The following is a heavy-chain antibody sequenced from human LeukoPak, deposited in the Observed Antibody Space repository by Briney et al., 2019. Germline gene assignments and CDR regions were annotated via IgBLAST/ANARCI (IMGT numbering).Heavy chain of an antibody. D-gene: IGHD2-2*01. CDR1: GGSISSSSYY. CDR3: ARDVGVPAAISTQFDP. V-gene: IGHV4-39*07. J-gene: IGHJ5*02. CDR2: IYYSGST. Sequence: PSETLSLTCTVSGGSISSSSYYWGWIRQPPGKGLEWIGSIYYSGSTYYNPSLKSRVTISVDTSKNQFSLKLSSVPAADTAVYYCARDVGVPAAISTQFDPWGQGTLVTVSS.